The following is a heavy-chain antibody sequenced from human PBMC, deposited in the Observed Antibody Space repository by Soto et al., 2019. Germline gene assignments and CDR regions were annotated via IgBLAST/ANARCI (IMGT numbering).Heavy chain of an antibody. V-gene: IGHV4-39*01. CDR1: GGSISSSSYY. D-gene: IGHD2-2*01. CDR3: ARRYLYPTYGMDV. J-gene: IGHJ6*02. CDR2: IYYSGST. Sequence: SETLSLTCTVSGGSISSSSYYWGWIRQPPGKGLEWIGSIYYSGSTYYNPSLKSRVTISVDTSKNQFSLKLSSVTAADTAVYYCARRYLYPTYGMDVWGQGTTVTVSS.